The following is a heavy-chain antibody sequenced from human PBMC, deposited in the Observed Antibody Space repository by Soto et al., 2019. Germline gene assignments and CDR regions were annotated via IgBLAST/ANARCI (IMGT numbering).Heavy chain of an antibody. Sequence: QLQLQESGPGLVKPSETLSLTCSVSGGSISSVSYYWGWIRQPPGKGLEWIGSIYYSGSAYYSPSRMSRVTMSVDTSQNQLSLELRSVTAADTAVYYCARLHCNSPNCVPLDPWGQGTLVTVSS. CDR1: GGSISSVSYY. J-gene: IGHJ5*02. V-gene: IGHV4-39*01. D-gene: IGHD2-2*01. CDR3: ARLHCNSPNCVPLDP. CDR2: IYYSGSA.